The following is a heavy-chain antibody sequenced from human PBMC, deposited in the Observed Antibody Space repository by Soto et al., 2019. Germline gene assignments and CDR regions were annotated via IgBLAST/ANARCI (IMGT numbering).Heavy chain of an antibody. V-gene: IGHV3-7*01. Sequence: EVQLVESGGGLVQPGGSLRLSCAASGFTFSSYWMSWVRQAPGKGLEWVANIKQDGSEKYYVDSVKGRFTISKDNAKNSLYLQMNSLRAEDTAVYYCARDPNIVLVPAALHYYYYYGMDVWGQGTTVTVSS. CDR1: GFTFSSYW. CDR3: ARDPNIVLVPAALHYYYYYGMDV. D-gene: IGHD2-2*01. J-gene: IGHJ6*02. CDR2: IKQDGSEK.